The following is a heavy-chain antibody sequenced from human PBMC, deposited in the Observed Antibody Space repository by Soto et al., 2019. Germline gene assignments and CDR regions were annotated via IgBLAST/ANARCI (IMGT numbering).Heavy chain of an antibody. D-gene: IGHD3-22*01. Sequence: SETLSLTCTVSGGSISSSNYYWGWIRQPPGKGLEWIGSIYYSGNTYYNPSLMSRLTMSVDTSKNQFSLNLSSVTAADTAVYYCARHTHYYDSGGYYLYAFGIWGQGTMVTVSS. J-gene: IGHJ3*02. CDR2: IYYSGNT. V-gene: IGHV4-39*01. CDR1: GGSISSSNYY. CDR3: ARHTHYYDSGGYYLYAFGI.